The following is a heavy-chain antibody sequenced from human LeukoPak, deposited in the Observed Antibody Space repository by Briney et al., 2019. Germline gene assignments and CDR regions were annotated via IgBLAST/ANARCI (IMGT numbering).Heavy chain of an antibody. J-gene: IGHJ6*04. V-gene: IGHV3-7*03. CDR1: GFSFSNYA. CDR2: IKQGGSEK. CDR3: ARDFGLRCSGGTCYSVYYYGMDV. Sequence: GGSLRLSCSASGFSFSNYAMYWVRQAPGKGLEWAANIKQGGSEKYYVDSVKGRFTISRDNAKNSLYLQMNSLRAEDTAVYYCARDFGLRCSGGTCYSVYYYGMDVWGKGTTVTVSS. D-gene: IGHD2-15*01.